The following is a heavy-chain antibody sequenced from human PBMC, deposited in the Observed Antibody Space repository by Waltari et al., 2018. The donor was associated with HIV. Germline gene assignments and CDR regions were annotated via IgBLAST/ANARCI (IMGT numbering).Heavy chain of an antibody. Sequence: QVHLQESGPGLVKPSETLSLTCTVSGGSISRFYWSWIRQSPGEGLEWIGYTYESGSTSYNPSLKSRATISVDTSKNQFSLRRHSVTAADTAVYFCARTSYYYDDSGYYRLYYFDYWGQGTLVTVSS. D-gene: IGHD3-22*01. J-gene: IGHJ4*02. CDR3: ARTSYYYDDSGYYRLYYFDY. V-gene: IGHV4-59*01. CDR2: TYESGST. CDR1: GGSISRFY.